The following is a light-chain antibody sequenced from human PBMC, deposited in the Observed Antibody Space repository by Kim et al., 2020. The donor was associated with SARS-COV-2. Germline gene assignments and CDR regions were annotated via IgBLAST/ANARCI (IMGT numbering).Light chain of an antibody. CDR2: YDS. V-gene: IGLV3-21*04. CDR3: QVWDSSSDMDGV. Sequence: SYELTQPPSVSVAPGKTARITCGGNNIGSKSVHWYQQKPGQAPVLVIYYDSDRPSGIPERFSGSNSGNTATLTISRVEAGDEADYYCQVWDSSSDMDGVF. CDR1: NIGSKS. J-gene: IGLJ2*01.